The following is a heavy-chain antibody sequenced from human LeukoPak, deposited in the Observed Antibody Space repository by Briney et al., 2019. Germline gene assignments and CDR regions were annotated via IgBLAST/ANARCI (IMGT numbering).Heavy chain of an antibody. Sequence: GASVKVSCKASGYTFTSYGISWVRQAPGQGLEWMGWISAYNGNTNYAQKLQGRVTMTTDTSTSTAYMELRSLRSDDTAAYYCAREARFLEWLGWFDPWGQGTLVTVSS. J-gene: IGHJ5*02. CDR2: ISAYNGNT. D-gene: IGHD3-3*01. CDR3: AREARFLEWLGWFDP. V-gene: IGHV1-18*01. CDR1: GYTFTSYG.